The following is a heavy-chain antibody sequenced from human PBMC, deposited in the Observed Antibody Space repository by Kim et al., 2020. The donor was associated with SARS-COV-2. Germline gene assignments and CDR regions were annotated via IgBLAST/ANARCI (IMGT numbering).Heavy chain of an antibody. V-gene: IGHV1-18*01. Sequence: ASVKVSCKASGYTFTSYGISWVRQAPGQGLEWMGWISAYNGNTNYAQKLQGRVTMTTDTSTSTAYMELRSLRSDDTSVYYCARLQGEWLVQNNWFDPWGQGTLVTVSS. J-gene: IGHJ5*02. D-gene: IGHD6-19*01. CDR2: ISAYNGNT. CDR1: GYTFTSYG. CDR3: ARLQGEWLVQNNWFDP.